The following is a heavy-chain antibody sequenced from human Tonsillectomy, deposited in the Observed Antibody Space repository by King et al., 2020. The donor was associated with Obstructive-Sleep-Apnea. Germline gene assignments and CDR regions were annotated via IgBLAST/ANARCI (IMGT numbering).Heavy chain of an antibody. V-gene: IGHV4-59*08. CDR2: IYYRGST. Sequence: QLQESGPGLVKPSETLSLTCTVSGGSISSYYWSWIRQPPGKELEWIGYIYYRGSTNYNPSLKSRVTISVDTPKNQFSLKLSSVTAADTAVYYGAKSGYSYGPLDYWGQGTLVTVSS. J-gene: IGHJ4*02. D-gene: IGHD5-18*01. CDR1: GGSISSYY. CDR3: AKSGYSYGPLDY.